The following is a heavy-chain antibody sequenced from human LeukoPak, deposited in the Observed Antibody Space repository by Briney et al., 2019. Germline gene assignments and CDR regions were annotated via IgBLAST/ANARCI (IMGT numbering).Heavy chain of an antibody. Sequence: SVKVSCRASGYTFTGYYMHWVRQAPGQGLEWMGWINPNSGGTNYAQKFQGRVTMTRDTSINTAYMELSRLRSDDTAVYYCARDRAYYYDSSGYYYYYYGMDVWGQGTTVTVSS. D-gene: IGHD3-22*01. CDR1: GYTFTGYY. CDR2: INPNSGGT. CDR3: ARDRAYYYDSSGYYYYYYGMDV. J-gene: IGHJ6*02. V-gene: IGHV1-2*02.